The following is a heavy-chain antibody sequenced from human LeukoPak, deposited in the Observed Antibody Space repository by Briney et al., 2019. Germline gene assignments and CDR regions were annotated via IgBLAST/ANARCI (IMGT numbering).Heavy chain of an antibody. CDR2: IYYSGST. CDR1: GFTFSSYA. CDR3: AGGYSYGTLYDY. V-gene: IGHV4-59*05. J-gene: IGHJ4*02. D-gene: IGHD5-18*01. Sequence: PGGSLRLSCAASGFTFSSYAMSWVRQPPGKGLEWIGSIYYSGSTYYNPSLKSRVTISVDTSKNQFSLKLSSVTAADTAVYYCAGGYSYGTLYDYGGKEPLVPVSS.